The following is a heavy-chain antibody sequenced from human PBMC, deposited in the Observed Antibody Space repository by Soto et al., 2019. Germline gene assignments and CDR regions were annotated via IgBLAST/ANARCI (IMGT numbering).Heavy chain of an antibody. CDR1: GGTFSSYA. CDR3: ARDWLRGVHYDSSGYNTMPTGFVY. D-gene: IGHD3-22*01. J-gene: IGHJ4*02. CDR2: IIPIFGTA. Sequence: QVQLVQSGAEVKKPGSSVKVSCKASGGTFSSYAISWVRQAPGQGLEWMGGIIPIFGTANYAQKFQGRVTITADESTSTAYMELSSLRSADTAVYYCARDWLRGVHYDSSGYNTMPTGFVYWGQGTLVTVSS. V-gene: IGHV1-69*01.